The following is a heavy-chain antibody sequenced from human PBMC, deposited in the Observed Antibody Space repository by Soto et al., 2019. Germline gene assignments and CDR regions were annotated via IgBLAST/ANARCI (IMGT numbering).Heavy chain of an antibody. Sequence: PSETLSLTCTVSGGSISSGDYYWSWIRQPPGKGLEWIGYVYFNENTYYNPSLRSRVNISVGTSKGQFSLRLSSVTAADAAVYYWARQITMPRGIELWGPGISVTV. J-gene: IGHJ4*02. CDR2: VYFNENT. CDR3: ARQITMPRGIEL. V-gene: IGHV4-30-4*03. CDR1: GGSISSGDYY. D-gene: IGHD2-2*01.